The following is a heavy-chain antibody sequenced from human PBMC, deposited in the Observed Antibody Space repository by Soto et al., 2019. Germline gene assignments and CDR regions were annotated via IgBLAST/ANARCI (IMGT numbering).Heavy chain of an antibody. CDR3: ARDSGVVPAASGTHYYYYGMDV. CDR2: ISAYNGNT. J-gene: IGHJ6*02. V-gene: IGHV1-18*04. D-gene: IGHD2-2*01. Sequence: ASVEVSCKASGYTFTSYGISWVRQAPGQGLEWMGWISAYNGNTNYAQKLQGRVTMTTDTSTSTAYMELGSLRSDDTAVYYCARDSGVVPAASGTHYYYYGMDVWGQGTTVTVSS. CDR1: GYTFTSYG.